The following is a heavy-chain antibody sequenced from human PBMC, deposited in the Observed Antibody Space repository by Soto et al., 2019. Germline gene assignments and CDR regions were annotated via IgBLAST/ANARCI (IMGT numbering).Heavy chain of an antibody. CDR2: ISYDGSNK. Sequence: QVQLVESGGGVVQPGRSLRLSCAASGFTFSSYAMHWVRQAPGTGLEWVAVISYDGSNKYYADSVKGRFTISRDNSKNTLYLQMNSLRAEDTAVYYCARENSIAARASWFDPWGQGTLVTVSS. V-gene: IGHV3-30-3*01. CDR3: ARENSIAARASWFDP. D-gene: IGHD6-6*01. J-gene: IGHJ5*02. CDR1: GFTFSSYA.